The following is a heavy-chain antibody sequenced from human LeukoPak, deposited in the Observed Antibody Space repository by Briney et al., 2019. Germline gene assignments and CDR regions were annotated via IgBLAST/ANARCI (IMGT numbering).Heavy chain of an antibody. D-gene: IGHD3-22*01. V-gene: IGHV1-8*02. CDR1: GYTFTSYG. J-gene: IGHJ3*02. CDR3: ARSDSSGWDAFDI. Sequence: ASVKVSCKASGYTFTSYGISWVRQAPGHGLEGMGWMNPNSGNTGYAQKFQGRVTMTRNTSISTAYMELSSLRSEDTAVYYCARSDSSGWDAFDIWGQGTMVTVSS. CDR2: MNPNSGNT.